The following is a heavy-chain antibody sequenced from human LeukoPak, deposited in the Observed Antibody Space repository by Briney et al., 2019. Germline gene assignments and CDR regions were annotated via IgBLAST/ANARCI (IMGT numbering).Heavy chain of an antibody. V-gene: IGHV4-4*02. Sequence: SGTLSLTCAVSGGSISSNNWWSWVRQPPGKGLEWIGEVYHSGITTYEPSLKSRVTMSVDKSKNQFSLKLSSVTAADTAVYYCARVPPTSYYDSSGYAFDIWGQGTMVTVSS. CDR2: VYHSGIT. CDR3: ARVPPTSYYDSSGYAFDI. J-gene: IGHJ3*02. D-gene: IGHD3-22*01. CDR1: GGSISSNNW.